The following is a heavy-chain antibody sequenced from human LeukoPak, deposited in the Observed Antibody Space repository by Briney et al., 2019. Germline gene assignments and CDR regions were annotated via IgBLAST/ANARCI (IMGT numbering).Heavy chain of an antibody. V-gene: IGHV3-23*01. CDR1: GFTFSSYA. CDR3: AKAYSSGWIGLSPFDY. Sequence: QPGGSLRLSCAASGFTFSSYAMSWVRQAPGKGLEWVSAISGSGGSTYYADSVKGRFTISRDNSKNTLYLQMNSLRAEDTAVYYCAKAYSSGWIGLSPFDYWGQGTLVTVSS. CDR2: ISGSGGST. J-gene: IGHJ4*02. D-gene: IGHD6-19*01.